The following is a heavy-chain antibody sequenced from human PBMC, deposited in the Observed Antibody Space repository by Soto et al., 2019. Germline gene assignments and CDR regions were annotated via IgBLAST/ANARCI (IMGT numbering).Heavy chain of an antibody. CDR2: IIPILGIA. CDR3: AREYYYGLNWFDP. D-gene: IGHD3-10*01. J-gene: IGHJ5*02. CDR1: GYTFTSYT. V-gene: IGHV1-69*04. Sequence: SVKVSCKASGYTFTSYTISWVRQAPGQGLEWMGRIIPILGIANYAQKFQGRVTITADKSTSTAYMELSSLRSEDTDVYYCAREYYYGLNWFDPWGQGTLVTVSS.